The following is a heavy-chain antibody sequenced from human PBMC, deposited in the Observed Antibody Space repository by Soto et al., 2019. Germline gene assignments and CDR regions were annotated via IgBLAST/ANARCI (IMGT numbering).Heavy chain of an antibody. Sequence: GGSLRLSCAASGFTFDDYAMHWVRQAPGKGLEWVSGISWNSGSIGYADSVKGRFTISRDNAKNSLYLQMNSLRAEDTALYYCAKSWDPVTVTSSFDYWGQGTLVTVSS. CDR2: ISWNSGSI. CDR1: GFTFDDYA. D-gene: IGHD4-17*01. V-gene: IGHV3-9*01. J-gene: IGHJ4*02. CDR3: AKSWDPVTVTSSFDY.